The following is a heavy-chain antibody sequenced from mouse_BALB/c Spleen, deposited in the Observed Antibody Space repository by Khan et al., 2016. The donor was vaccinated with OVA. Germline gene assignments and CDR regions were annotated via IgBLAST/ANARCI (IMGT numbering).Heavy chain of an antibody. V-gene: IGHV1S56*01. D-gene: IGHD1-1*01. Sequence: VQLQESGPEVVKPGASVKMSCRVSGYTFIRSYIHWMKQRPGQGLEWIGWIYPGDGRTKYNEKFKGETRLTADKSSSVVYMLLSSLTSEDSAIFFCAISYYGSYWYFDVWGAGTTVTVSS. J-gene: IGHJ1*01. CDR1: GYTFIRSY. CDR3: AISYYGSYWYFDV. CDR2: IYPGDGRT.